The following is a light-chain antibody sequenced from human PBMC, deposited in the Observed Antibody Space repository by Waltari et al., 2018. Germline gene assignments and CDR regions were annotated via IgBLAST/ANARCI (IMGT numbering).Light chain of an antibody. J-gene: IGKJ1*01. CDR2: DAS. CDR3: QMYVRLPVT. CDR1: QRVGRS. V-gene: IGKV3-20*01. Sequence: EIVLTQSPGTLSLSPGERAILSCRASQRVGRSLCWYQQKNGQAPRLLIYDASTRATGIPDRFSGGGSGTDFSLTISRLEPEDFAVYYCQMYVRLPVTFGQGTKVEIK.